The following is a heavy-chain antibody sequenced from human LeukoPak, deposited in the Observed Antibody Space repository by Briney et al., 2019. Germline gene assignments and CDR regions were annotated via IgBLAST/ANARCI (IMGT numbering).Heavy chain of an antibody. J-gene: IGHJ4*02. CDR1: GFTFSNFW. Sequence: GGSLRLSCAASGFTFSNFWMSWVRQAPGKGLEWVAVISYDGSNKYYADSVKGRFTISRDNSKNTLYLQMNSLRAEDTAVYYCARDFRYSGYDYNDYWGQGTLVTVSS. D-gene: IGHD5-12*01. CDR3: ARDFRYSGYDYNDY. CDR2: ISYDGSNK. V-gene: IGHV3-30-3*01.